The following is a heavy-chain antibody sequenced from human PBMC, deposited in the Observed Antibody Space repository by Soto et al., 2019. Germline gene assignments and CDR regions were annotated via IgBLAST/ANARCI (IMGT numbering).Heavy chain of an antibody. CDR2: IYYSGST. J-gene: IGHJ4*02. Sequence: SETLSLTCPVSGGSISSGGYYWSWIRQHPGKGLEWIGYIYYSGSTYYNPSLKSRFTISVDTSKNQFSLKLSSVTAADTAVYYCARVSSEEQLVRFDYWGQGTLVTVSS. CDR1: GGSISSGGYY. D-gene: IGHD6-6*01. CDR3: ARVSSEEQLVRFDY. V-gene: IGHV4-31*03.